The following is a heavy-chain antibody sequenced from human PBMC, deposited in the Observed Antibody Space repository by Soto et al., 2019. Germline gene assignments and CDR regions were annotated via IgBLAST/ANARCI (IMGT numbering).Heavy chain of an antibody. CDR2: INHSGST. CDR1: GGSFSGYY. J-gene: IGHJ6*03. Sequence: SETLSLTCAVYGGSFSGYYWSWIRQPPGKGLEWIGEINHSGSTNYNPSLKSRVTISVDTSKNQFSLKLSSVTAADTAVYYCARVVVAATRFYYYYMDVWGKGTTVTVSS. D-gene: IGHD2-15*01. V-gene: IGHV4-34*01. CDR3: ARVVVAATRFYYYYMDV.